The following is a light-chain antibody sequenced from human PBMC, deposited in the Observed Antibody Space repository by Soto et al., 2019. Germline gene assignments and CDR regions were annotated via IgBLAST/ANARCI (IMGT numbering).Light chain of an antibody. CDR3: QQTSSAPFT. J-gene: IGKJ3*01. Sequence: DIQMTQSPYSLSAAVGYRVTIACRASQNINTYLNWYQRKPGKAPKLLMFDAASLQSGVPSRFSGSGSRTDFTLTITSLQPEDFATYYCQQTSSAPFTFGPGTKVDIK. CDR2: DAA. CDR1: QNINTY. V-gene: IGKV1-39*01.